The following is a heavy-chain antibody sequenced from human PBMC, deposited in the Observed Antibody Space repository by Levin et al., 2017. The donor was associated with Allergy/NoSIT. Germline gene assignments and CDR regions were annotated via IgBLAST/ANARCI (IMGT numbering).Heavy chain of an antibody. J-gene: IGHJ6*02. V-gene: IGHV3-30*04. D-gene: IGHD3-16*01. CDR2: ISYEGSHQ. CDR1: GFTFGTSP. CDR3: AREIMSKGNYGMDV. Sequence: GESLKISCAASGFTFGTSPMHWVRQAPGKGLDWVAIISYEGSHQFYADSVKGRFTISRDNSNNTLYLHMNSLRAEDTAIYYCAREIMSKGNYGMDVWGQGTTVTVSS.